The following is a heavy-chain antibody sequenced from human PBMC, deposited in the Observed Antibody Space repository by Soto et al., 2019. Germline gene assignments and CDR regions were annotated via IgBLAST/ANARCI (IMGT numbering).Heavy chain of an antibody. Sequence: GGSLRLSCAASGFTFSSYGMHWVRQAPGKGLEWVAVIWYDGSNKYYADSVKGRFTISRDNSKNTLYLQMNSLRAEDTAVYYCARDRARYCSGGSCHTGAYWGQGTLVTVSS. CDR3: ARDRARYCSGGSCHTGAY. CDR1: GFTFSSYG. V-gene: IGHV3-33*01. D-gene: IGHD2-15*01. CDR2: IWYDGSNK. J-gene: IGHJ4*02.